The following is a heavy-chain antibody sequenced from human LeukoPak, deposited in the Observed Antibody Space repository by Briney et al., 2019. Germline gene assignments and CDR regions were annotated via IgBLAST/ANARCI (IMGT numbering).Heavy chain of an antibody. CDR2: ISYDGSNK. J-gene: IGHJ3*01. D-gene: IGHD6-13*01. Sequence: GGSLRHSCAASGFTFISCAIHWVRQAPGKGLEWVAVISYDGSNKYYADSVKGRFTISRDNSKNTLYLQMNSLRAEDTAVYYCARDKAPSGTDPFVLWGQGTMVTVSS. CDR3: ARDKAPSGTDPFVL. V-gene: IGHV3-30-3*01. CDR1: GFTFISCA.